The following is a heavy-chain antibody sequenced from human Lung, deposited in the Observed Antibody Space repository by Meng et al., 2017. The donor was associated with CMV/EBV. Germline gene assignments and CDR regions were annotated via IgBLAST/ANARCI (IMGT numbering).Heavy chain of an antibody. CDR3: ARVGQWLPINY. D-gene: IGHD6-19*01. J-gene: IGHJ4*02. CDR2: IYHSGST. Sequence: QLQRQESGPGRGKPAGTLSRTCAVSGGSISSSNWWCWVRQPPGKGLEWIGEIYHSGSTNYNPSLKSRVTISVDKSKNQFSLNLSSVTAADTAVYYCARVGQWLPINYWGQGTLVTVSS. V-gene: IGHV4-4*02. CDR1: GGSISSSNW.